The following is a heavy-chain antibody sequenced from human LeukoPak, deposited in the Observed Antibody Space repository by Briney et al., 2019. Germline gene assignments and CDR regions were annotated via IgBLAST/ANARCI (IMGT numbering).Heavy chain of an antibody. CDR1: GFTFSSYW. CDR2: ISPDGSTT. J-gene: IGHJ4*02. Sequence: GGSLRLSCAASGFTFSSYWMHWVRQAPGKGLVWVSRISPDGSTTGHADSVKGRFTLSRDNAKNTLYLQMSSLRAEDTALYYCERDFDFWSAIWGQGTLVTVSS. CDR3: ERDFDFWSAI. D-gene: IGHD3-3*01. V-gene: IGHV3-74*01.